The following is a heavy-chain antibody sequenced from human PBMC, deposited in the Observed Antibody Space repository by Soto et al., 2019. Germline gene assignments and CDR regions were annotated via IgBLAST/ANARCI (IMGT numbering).Heavy chain of an antibody. V-gene: IGHV4-61*01. CDR3: GNRGGKSGLRWFDP. CDR2: IYYIGNT. Sequence: PSETLSLTCDVSGDSISSGSYSWNWIRQPPGKGLEWIGYIYYIGNTKYNPSLKMRVTISVDTSKNHFSLRRTSVTAANPAVFYCGNRGGKSGLRWFDPWAKGTLVTVSS. J-gene: IGHJ5*02. D-gene: IGHD1-1*01. CDR1: GDSISSGSYS.